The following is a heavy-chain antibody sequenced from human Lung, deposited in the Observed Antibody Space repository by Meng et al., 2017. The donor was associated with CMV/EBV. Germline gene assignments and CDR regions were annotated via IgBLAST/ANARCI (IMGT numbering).Heavy chain of an antibody. D-gene: IGHD4/OR15-4a*01. Sequence: GEFLKISCAASGFTFSSHALSWVRQAPGKGLEWVSSISTSGGDTYHADSVKGRFTISRDNSKKTLYLQMNSLRAEDTAVYYCANLGRTIRDYWGHGTLVTVSS. CDR3: ANLGRTIRDY. J-gene: IGHJ4*01. CDR1: GFTFSSHA. CDR2: ISTSGGDT. V-gene: IGHV3-23*01.